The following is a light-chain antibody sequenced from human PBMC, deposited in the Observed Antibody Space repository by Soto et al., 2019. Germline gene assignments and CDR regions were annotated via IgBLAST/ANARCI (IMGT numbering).Light chain of an antibody. CDR2: LGS. V-gene: IGKV2-28*01. J-gene: IGKJ1*01. Sequence: EIVVTQSPLSLPVTPGEPASISCRSSQSLLHSNGYNYLDWYLQKPGQSPQLLIYLGSNRASGVSDRFSGSGSGTDFTLRISRVEAEDVGLYYCMQALQAPLTFGQGTKVDIK. CDR3: MQALQAPLT. CDR1: QSLLHSNGYNY.